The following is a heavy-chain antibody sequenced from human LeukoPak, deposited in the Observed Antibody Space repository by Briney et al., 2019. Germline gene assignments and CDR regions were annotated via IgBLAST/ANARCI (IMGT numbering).Heavy chain of an antibody. Sequence: GGSLRLSCAASGFPFSSYAMTWVRQTRGKGLEWVSTVSVSGRSTYYADSVKERFTISRDNSKNTLYLQMNSLRPQDTAIYYCAKSPDPWGQGTLVTVSS. CDR1: GFPFSSYA. CDR2: VSVSGRST. V-gene: IGHV3-23*01. CDR3: AKSPDP. J-gene: IGHJ5*02.